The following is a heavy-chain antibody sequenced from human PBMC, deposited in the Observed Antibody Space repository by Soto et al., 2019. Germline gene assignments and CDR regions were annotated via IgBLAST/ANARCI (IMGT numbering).Heavy chain of an antibody. Sequence: QLHLQESGSGLVKPSQTLSLTCAVSGGSISSGGYSWSWIRQPPGKGLNYIGYIYHRGSTYYNPSLKSRVTISVDRSKNQFSLKLSSVTAADTAVYYCARVRSGWGIDYWGQGTLVTVSS. CDR2: IYHRGST. D-gene: IGHD6-19*01. CDR3: ARVRSGWGIDY. J-gene: IGHJ4*02. V-gene: IGHV4-30-2*01. CDR1: GGSISSGGYS.